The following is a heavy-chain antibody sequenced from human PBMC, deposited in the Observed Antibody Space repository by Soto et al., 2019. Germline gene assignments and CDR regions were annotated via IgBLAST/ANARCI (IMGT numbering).Heavy chain of an antibody. CDR2: ISLYNGNT. J-gene: IGHJ6*02. CDR1: DFSFSSHG. D-gene: IGHD3-16*01. Sequence: ASVKVFCKAYDFSFSSHGISWVRQAPGQGLEWMGWISLYNGNTNYAQQFQGTVTITADESTSTAYMELSSLRSEDTAVYYCARDNNLGAPSYYGMGVLGQGNTVTV. V-gene: IGHV1-18*04. CDR3: ARDNNLGAPSYYGMGV.